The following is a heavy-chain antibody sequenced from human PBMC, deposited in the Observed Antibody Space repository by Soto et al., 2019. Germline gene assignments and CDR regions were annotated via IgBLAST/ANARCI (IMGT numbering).Heavy chain of an antibody. CDR2: ISSSGTSA. J-gene: IGHJ4*02. CDR1: GFTFSAVY. Sequence: QVQLEESGGGLVKPGGSLRLSCAASGFTFSAVYMSWIRQAPNKGLEYISYISSSGTSANYADSVKGRFTISRDSAKNSQYRQMNSLRAEDTAVYYCASDRGAVTGQYCDYWGEGALVTVSS. V-gene: IGHV3-11*05. CDR3: ASDRGAVTGQYCDY. D-gene: IGHD6-19*01.